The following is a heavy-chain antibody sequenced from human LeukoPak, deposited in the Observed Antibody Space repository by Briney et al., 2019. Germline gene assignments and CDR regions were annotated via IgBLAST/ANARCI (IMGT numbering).Heavy chain of an antibody. J-gene: IGHJ4*02. CDR2: IYDSGST. CDR1: GDSISSSDYY. Sequence: SETLSLTCTVSGDSISSSDYYWGWIRQPPGKGLEWIGSIYDSGSTYYKPSLKSRVAISVDTSKNQFSLKLSSVTAADTAVYYCARAASGFGELWAPFFDYWGQGTLVTVSS. D-gene: IGHD3-10*01. CDR3: ARAASGFGELWAPFFDY. V-gene: IGHV4-39*07.